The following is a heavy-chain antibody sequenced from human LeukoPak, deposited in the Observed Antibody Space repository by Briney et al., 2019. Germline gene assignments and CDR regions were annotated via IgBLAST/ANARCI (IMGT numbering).Heavy chain of an antibody. CDR1: GGSISSSSYY. D-gene: IGHD3-22*01. CDR3: ARGPNYYDSSGGRLDAFDI. CDR2: IYYSGST. Sequence: PSETLSLTCTVSGGSISSSSYYWGWIRQPPGKGLEWIGSIYYSGSTYYNPSLKSRVTISVDTSKNQFSLKLSSVTAADTAVYYCARGPNYYDSSGGRLDAFDIWGQGTMVTVSS. J-gene: IGHJ3*02. V-gene: IGHV4-39*01.